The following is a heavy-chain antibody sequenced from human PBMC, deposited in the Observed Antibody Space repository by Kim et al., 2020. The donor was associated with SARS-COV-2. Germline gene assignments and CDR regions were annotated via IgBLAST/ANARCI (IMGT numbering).Heavy chain of an antibody. J-gene: IGHJ4*02. CDR2: ISYDGSNK. CDR1: GFTFSSYA. V-gene: IGHV3-30-3*01. CDR3: ARGNYDFWAPSGDY. D-gene: IGHD3-3*01. Sequence: GGSLRLSCAASGFTFSSYAMHWVRQAPGKGLEWVAVISYDGSNKYYADSVKGRFTISRDNSKNTLYLQMNSLRAEDTAVYYCARGNYDFWAPSGDYWGQGTLVTVSS.